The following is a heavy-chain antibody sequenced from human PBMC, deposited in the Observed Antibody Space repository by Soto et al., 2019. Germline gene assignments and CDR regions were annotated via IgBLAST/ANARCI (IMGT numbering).Heavy chain of an antibody. V-gene: IGHV4-34*01. D-gene: IGHD5-12*01. CDR3: ARGGYSGYDTTGNDY. J-gene: IGHJ4*02. CDR2: INHSGST. Sequence: SETLSLTCAVYGGYFSGYYWSWIRQPPGKGLEWIGEINHSGSTNYNPSLKSRVTISVDTSKNQFSLKLSSVTAADTAVYYCARGGYSGYDTTGNDYWGQGTQVTVSS. CDR1: GGYFSGYY.